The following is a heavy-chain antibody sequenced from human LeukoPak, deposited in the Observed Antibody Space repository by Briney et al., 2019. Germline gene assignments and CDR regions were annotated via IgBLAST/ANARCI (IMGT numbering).Heavy chain of an antibody. Sequence: ASVKVSCKASGFTFTSSAMQWVRQARRQRLEWIGWIVVGSGNTNYAQKFQERVTITRDMSTSTAYMELSSLRSEDTAVYYCAADGTYSSGQYRFDCWGRGTLVTVSS. V-gene: IGHV1-58*02. J-gene: IGHJ4*02. CDR2: IVVGSGNT. CDR3: AADGTYSSGQYRFDC. CDR1: GFTFTSSA. D-gene: IGHD6-19*01.